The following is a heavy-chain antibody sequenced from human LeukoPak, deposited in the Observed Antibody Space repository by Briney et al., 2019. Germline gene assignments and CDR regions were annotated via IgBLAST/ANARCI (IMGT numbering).Heavy chain of an antibody. CDR1: GGSFSGHY. J-gene: IGHJ6*03. CDR3: AKGGGTYAGVYYYYVDV. CDR2: INLSGST. D-gene: IGHD3-16*01. Sequence: SETLSLTCAVYGGSFSGHYWSWIRQPPGKGLEWIGEINLSGSTNYNPSLKSRVTISVDTSKNQFSLKLSSVTAADTAVYYCAKGGGTYAGVYYYYVDVWGKGTTVTISS. V-gene: IGHV4-34*01.